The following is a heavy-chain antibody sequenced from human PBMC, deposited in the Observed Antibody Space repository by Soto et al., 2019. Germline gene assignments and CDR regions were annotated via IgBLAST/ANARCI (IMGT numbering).Heavy chain of an antibody. D-gene: IGHD2-21*02. CDR3: ARGTRDNYYYYMDV. CDR1: GYTFTRYD. V-gene: IGHV1-3*01. Sequence: QDQLVQSGAEVKKPGASVKVSCKASGYTFTRYDMHWVRQAPGQRLEWMGWIGAGTGDTRYSQKFQGRVSITRDTSASTAYMELNSLRSEDTAVYYCARGTRDNYYYYMDVWGKGTTVTVSS. J-gene: IGHJ6*03. CDR2: IGAGTGDT.